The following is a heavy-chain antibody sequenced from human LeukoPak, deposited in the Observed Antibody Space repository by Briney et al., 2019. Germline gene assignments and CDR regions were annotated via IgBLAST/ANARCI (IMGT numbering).Heavy chain of an antibody. CDR1: GFTFSSYA. Sequence: GGSLRLSCAASGFTFSSYAMSWVRQAPGKGLEWVSTISGTGDYTYSADSVKGRFTISRDNSENTLYLQMNSLRAEDTALFYCAKGRDVGSRSQRYDYWGQGTLVTVSS. V-gene: IGHV3-23*01. CDR3: AKGRDVGSRSQRYDY. J-gene: IGHJ4*02. CDR2: ISGTGDYT. D-gene: IGHD3-10*01.